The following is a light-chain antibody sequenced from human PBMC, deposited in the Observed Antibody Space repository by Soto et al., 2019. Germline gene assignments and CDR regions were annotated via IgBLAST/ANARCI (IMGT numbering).Light chain of an antibody. CDR2: ANI. CDR3: QSYDSSLSAWKV. Sequence: QSVLTQPPSVSGAPGQRVSISCTGSNTNIGAGYDVNRYQQLPGTAPKLLIYANINRPSGVPDRFSGSKSGASAFLVITGLQAEDEADYYCQSYDSSLSAWKVFGGGTKVTVL. CDR1: NTNIGAGYD. J-gene: IGLJ3*02. V-gene: IGLV1-40*01.